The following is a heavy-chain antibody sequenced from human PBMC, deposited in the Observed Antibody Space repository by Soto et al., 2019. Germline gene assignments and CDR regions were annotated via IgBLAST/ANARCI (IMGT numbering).Heavy chain of an antibody. J-gene: IGHJ4*02. CDR3: AKGGGSRLRFPTTFFTVTPYPDY. D-gene: IGHD5-12*01. CDR2: ISGSGGST. CDR1: GFTFSSYA. Sequence: GGSLRLSCAASGFTFSSYAMSWVRQAPGKGLEWVSAISGSGGSTYYADSVKGRFTISRDNSKNTLYLQMNSLRAEDTAVYYCAKGGGSRLRFPTTFFTVTPYPDYWGQGTLVTVSS. V-gene: IGHV3-23*01.